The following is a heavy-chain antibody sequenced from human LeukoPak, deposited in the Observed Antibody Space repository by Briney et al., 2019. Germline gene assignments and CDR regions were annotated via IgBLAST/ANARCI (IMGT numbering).Heavy chain of an antibody. Sequence: SETLSLTCTVSGGSISSYYWSWIRQPPGKGLEWIGYIYYSGSTNYNPSLKSRVTISVDTSKNQFSLKLSSVTAADTAVYYCARAVEMATIYDYWGQGTLVTVSS. CDR3: ARAVEMATIYDY. J-gene: IGHJ4*02. CDR1: GGSISSYY. D-gene: IGHD5-24*01. CDR2: IYYSGST. V-gene: IGHV4-59*01.